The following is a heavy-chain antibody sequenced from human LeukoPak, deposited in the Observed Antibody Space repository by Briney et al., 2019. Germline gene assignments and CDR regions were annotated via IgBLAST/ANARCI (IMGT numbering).Heavy chain of an antibody. Sequence: PSETLSLTCTVSGGSISSSSHYWGWIRQPPGKGLEWIGSISNSGSTYYNPSLKSRVTISVDTSKNQFSLKLSSVTAADTAVYYCARDIPMGATTDWGQGTLVTVSS. D-gene: IGHD1-26*01. CDR1: GGSISSSSHY. J-gene: IGHJ4*02. CDR3: ARDIPMGATTD. CDR2: ISNSGST. V-gene: IGHV4-39*07.